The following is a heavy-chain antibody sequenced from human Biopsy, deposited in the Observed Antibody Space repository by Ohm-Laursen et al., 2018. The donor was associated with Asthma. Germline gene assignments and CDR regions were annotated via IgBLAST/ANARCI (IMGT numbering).Heavy chain of an antibody. CDR1: GYTFNSAG. D-gene: IGHD3-10*01. Sequence: GSSVKVSCKTSGYTFNSAGITWVRQAPGQGLEWMGRISVYSGNTKVAQKLQDRVTMITDTSTSTAYMELRSLRSDDTAVYFCARAVDYSHYYGIDVWGQGTTVTVS. CDR2: ISVYSGNT. J-gene: IGHJ6*02. V-gene: IGHV1-18*01. CDR3: ARAVDYSHYYGIDV.